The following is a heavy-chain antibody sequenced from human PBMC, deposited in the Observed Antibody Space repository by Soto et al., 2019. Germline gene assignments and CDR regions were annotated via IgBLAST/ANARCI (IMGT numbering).Heavy chain of an antibody. J-gene: IGHJ4*02. CDR2: IYYSGST. D-gene: IGHD3-22*01. CDR1: GGSISSGGYY. Sequence: SETLSLTCTVSGGSISSGGYYWSWIRQHPGKGLEWIGYIYYSGSTYYNPSLKSRVTISVDMSKNQFSLKLSSVTAADTAVYYCARGTYYYDSSGYPLLYYFDYWGQGTLVTVSS. V-gene: IGHV4-31*03. CDR3: ARGTYYYDSSGYPLLYYFDY.